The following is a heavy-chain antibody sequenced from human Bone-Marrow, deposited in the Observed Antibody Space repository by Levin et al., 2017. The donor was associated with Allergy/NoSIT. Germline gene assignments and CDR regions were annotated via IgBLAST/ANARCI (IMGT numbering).Heavy chain of an antibody. Sequence: GESLKTSCAAAGLTLSTYSMTWVRQAPGKGLEWIAYITSNSVIIHYADSIKGRFTISRDNAKNSLYLQINSLRAEDTAVYFCARVVYGSASYLDYWGQGTLVIVSS. CDR3: ARVVYGSASYLDY. CDR2: ITSNSVII. J-gene: IGHJ4*02. V-gene: IGHV3-48*04. D-gene: IGHD3-10*01. CDR1: GLTLSTYS.